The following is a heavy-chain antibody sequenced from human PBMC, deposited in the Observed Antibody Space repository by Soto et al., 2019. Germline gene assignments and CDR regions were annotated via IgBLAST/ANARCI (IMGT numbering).Heavy chain of an antibody. V-gene: IGHV4-30-4*01. J-gene: IGHJ4*02. Sequence: QVQLKESGPGLVKPSETLSLTCNVSGGPIKTGDYYWNWIRQPPGKGLEWIGYVFYSGATNYSPSLKSRAAISMDTSKNQFSLSLRSVTAADTAVYYCARAGFSYGHLLFWGQGIRVTVST. CDR2: VFYSGAT. CDR3: ARAGFSYGHLLF. CDR1: GGPIKTGDYY. D-gene: IGHD3-10*01.